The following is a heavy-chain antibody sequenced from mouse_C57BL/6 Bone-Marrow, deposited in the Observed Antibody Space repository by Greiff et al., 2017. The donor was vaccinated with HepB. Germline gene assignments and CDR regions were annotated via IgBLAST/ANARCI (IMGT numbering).Heavy chain of an antibody. D-gene: IGHD2-4*01. CDR3: ARHEERGYDYGDAMDY. Sequence: QVQLKQSGAELVKPGASVKLSCKASGYTFTEYTIHWVKQRSGQGLEWIGWFYPGSGSIKYNEKFKDKATLTADKSSSTVYMELSRLTSEDSAVYFCARHEERGYDYGDAMDYWGQGTSVTVSS. J-gene: IGHJ4*01. CDR2: FYPGSGSI. CDR1: GYTFTEYT. V-gene: IGHV1-62-2*01.